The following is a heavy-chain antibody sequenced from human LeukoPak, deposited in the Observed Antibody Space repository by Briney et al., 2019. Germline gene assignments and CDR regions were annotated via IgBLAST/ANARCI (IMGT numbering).Heavy chain of an antibody. CDR3: ARDLSPVVRASPMGY. CDR2: IWYDGSNK. CDR1: GFTFSSYG. J-gene: IGHJ4*02. Sequence: GKSLRLSCAASGFTFSSYGMHWVRQAPGKGLEWVAIIWYDGSNKYYADSVKGRFTISRDNSKNTLYLQVSSLTAEDTAVYYCARDLSPVVRASPMGYWGQGTLVTVSS. V-gene: IGHV3-33*01. D-gene: IGHD3-10*01.